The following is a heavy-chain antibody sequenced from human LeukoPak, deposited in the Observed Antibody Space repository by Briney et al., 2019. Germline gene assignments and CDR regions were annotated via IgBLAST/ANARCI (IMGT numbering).Heavy chain of an antibody. CDR2: ISGSGGST. J-gene: IGHJ4*02. Sequence: PGGSLRLSCAASGFTFSSYAVSWVRQAPGKGLEWVSGISGSGGSTYYAVSVKGRFTISRDNSKNTLYLQMNSLRAEDTAVYYCAKGLYSSGWSPFDYWGQGTLVTVSS. V-gene: IGHV3-23*01. CDR3: AKGLYSSGWSPFDY. D-gene: IGHD6-19*01. CDR1: GFTFSSYA.